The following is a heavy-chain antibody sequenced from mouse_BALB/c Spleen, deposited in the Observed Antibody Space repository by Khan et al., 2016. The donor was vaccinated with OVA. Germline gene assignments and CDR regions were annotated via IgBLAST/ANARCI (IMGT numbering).Heavy chain of an antibody. V-gene: IGHV5-9-4*01. D-gene: IGHD1-1*01. CDR3: ARASYNSGSSPWFFDY. J-gene: IGHJ2*01. CDR1: GFTFSSYA. CDR2: ISSGGSYT. Sequence: EVELVESGGGLVKPGGSLKLSCAASGFTFSSYAMSWVRQSPEKRLEWVAEISSGGSYTYYPDTVTGRFTISRDHAKNTLYLEMSSLRSEDTAMYYCARASYNSGSSPWFFDYWGQGTTLTVSS.